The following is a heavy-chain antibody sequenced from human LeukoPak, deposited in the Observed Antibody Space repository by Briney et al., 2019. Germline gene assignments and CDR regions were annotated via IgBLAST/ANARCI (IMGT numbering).Heavy chain of an antibody. V-gene: IGHV4-59*01. CDR3: ARGGLITGNPLHFDY. Sequence: SETLSLTCTVSGGSISSYYWSWIRQPPGKGLEWIGYIYYSGSTNYNPSLKSRVTISVDTSKNQFSLKLSSVTAADTAVYYCARGGLITGNPLHFDYWGQGTLVTVSS. CDR1: GGSISSYY. J-gene: IGHJ4*02. CDR2: IYYSGST. D-gene: IGHD1-20*01.